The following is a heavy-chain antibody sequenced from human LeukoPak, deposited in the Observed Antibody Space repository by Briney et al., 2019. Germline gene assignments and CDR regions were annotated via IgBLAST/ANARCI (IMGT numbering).Heavy chain of an antibody. J-gene: IGHJ4*02. V-gene: IGHV1-69*13. CDR1: GGTFSSYA. D-gene: IGHD1-26*01. CDR2: IIPIFGTA. Sequence: SVKVSCKASGGTFSSYAISWVRQAPGQGLEWMGGIIPIFGTANYAQKFQGRVTITADESTSTAYMELSSLRSEDTAVYYCARVKGLRRWETDYWGQGTLVTVSS. CDR3: ARVKGLRRWETDY.